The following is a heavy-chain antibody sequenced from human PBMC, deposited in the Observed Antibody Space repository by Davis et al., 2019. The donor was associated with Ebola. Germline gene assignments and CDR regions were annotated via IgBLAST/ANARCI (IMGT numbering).Heavy chain of an antibody. V-gene: IGHV3-9*01. CDR1: GFTFDDYA. D-gene: IGHD6-6*01. J-gene: IGHJ4*02. Sequence: SLKISCAASGFTFDDYAMHWVRQAPGKGLEWVSGISWNSGSIGYADSVKGRFTISRDNAKNSLYLQMNSLRDEDTAVYYCARELQYSSSPGVFDYWGQGTLVTVSS. CDR3: ARELQYSSSPGVFDY. CDR2: ISWNSGSI.